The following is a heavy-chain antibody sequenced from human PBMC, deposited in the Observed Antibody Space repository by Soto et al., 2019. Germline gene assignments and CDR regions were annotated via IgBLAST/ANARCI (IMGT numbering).Heavy chain of an antibody. J-gene: IGHJ6*03. CDR2: INPNSGGT. V-gene: IGHV1-2*04. CDR1: GYTFTGYY. Sequence: ASVKVSCKASGYTFTGYYMHWVRQAPGQGLEWMGWINPNSGGTNYAQKFQGWVTMTRDTSISTAYMELSRLRSDDTAVYYCARARSDFWSGYERPPYYYYMHAWGKGTTGTVS. CDR3: ARARSDFWSGYERPPYYYYMHA. D-gene: IGHD3-3*01.